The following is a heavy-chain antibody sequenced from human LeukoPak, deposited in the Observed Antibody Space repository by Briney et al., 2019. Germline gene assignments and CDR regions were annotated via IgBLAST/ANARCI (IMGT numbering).Heavy chain of an antibody. Sequence: SETLSLTCTVSGGSISSGGYYWSWIRQHPGKGLEWIGYIYYSGSTYYNPSLKSRVTISVDTSKNQFSLKLSSVTAADTAVYYCARVRAGYDFWSGSLHDAFDIWGQGTMVTVSS. CDR2: IYYSGST. CDR1: GGSISSGGYY. CDR3: ARVRAGYDFWSGSLHDAFDI. D-gene: IGHD3-3*01. V-gene: IGHV4-31*03. J-gene: IGHJ3*02.